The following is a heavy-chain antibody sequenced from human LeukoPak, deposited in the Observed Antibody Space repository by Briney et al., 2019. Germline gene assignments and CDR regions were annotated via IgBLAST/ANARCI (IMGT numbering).Heavy chain of an antibody. V-gene: IGHV1-46*01. Sequence: ASMKVSCKTSGYTFTSYGISWVRQAPGQRLEWMGLINPGGDNTKYAQNFQGRVTMTSDMSARTVYMELSSLSSEDTAIYYCARIRDGYNDAYDIWGQGTVVTVPS. D-gene: IGHD5-24*01. CDR3: ARIRDGYNDAYDI. J-gene: IGHJ3*02. CDR1: GYTFTSYG. CDR2: INPGGDNT.